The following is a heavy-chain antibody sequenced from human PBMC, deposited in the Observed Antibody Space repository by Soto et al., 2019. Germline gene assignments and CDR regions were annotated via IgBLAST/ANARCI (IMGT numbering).Heavy chain of an antibody. V-gene: IGHV3-23*01. D-gene: IGHD6-19*01. Sequence: GSLRLSCAASGFTFNSYAMSWVRQAPGKGPEWVSTITSSGGSTYYADSVKGRFTISRDNSKNTLYLQMNSLRAEDTAIYYCAKRLYSSGNYGMDVWGQGPTVTVSS. CDR2: ITSSGGST. J-gene: IGHJ6*02. CDR3: AKRLYSSGNYGMDV. CDR1: GFTFNSYA.